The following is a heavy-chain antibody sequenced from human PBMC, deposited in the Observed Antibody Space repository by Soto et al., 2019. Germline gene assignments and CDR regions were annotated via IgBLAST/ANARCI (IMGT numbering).Heavy chain of an antibody. J-gene: IGHJ6*03. CDR2: MNPNSGNT. CDR3: ARVSDCSGGSCYSGAYMDV. CDR1: GYTFTSYD. D-gene: IGHD2-15*01. Sequence: ASVKVSCKASGYTFTSYDNNWVRQAPGQGLEWMGWMNPNSGNTGYAQKFQGRVTMTRNTSISTAYMELSSLRSEDTAVYYCARVSDCSGGSCYSGAYMDVWGKGTTVTVSS. V-gene: IGHV1-8*01.